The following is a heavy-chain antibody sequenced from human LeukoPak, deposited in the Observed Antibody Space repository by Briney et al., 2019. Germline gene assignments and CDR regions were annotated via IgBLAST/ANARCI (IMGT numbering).Heavy chain of an antibody. CDR3: ARDPGAFPYFFDN. CDR1: GFSFSDYY. J-gene: IGHJ4*02. D-gene: IGHD4/OR15-4a*01. Sequence: PGGSLRLSCAASGFSFSDYYMSWIRQAPGKGLEWVSYMSNSGSTIYYADSVKGRFTISRDNSKNTLYLQMHSLRVEDTAVYFCARDPGAFPYFFDNWGQGTLVTVSS. V-gene: IGHV3-11*01. CDR2: MSNSGSTI.